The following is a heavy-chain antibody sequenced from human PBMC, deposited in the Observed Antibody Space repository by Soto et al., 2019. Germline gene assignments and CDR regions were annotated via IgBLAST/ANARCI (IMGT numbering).Heavy chain of an antibody. CDR1: GGSSSSYY. CDR3: ARQGTYYDFWSGYYTGSWFDP. Sequence: ASETLSHTCTFSGGSSSSYYWSWIRQPPGKGLEWIGYIYYSGSTNYNPSLKSRVTISVDTSKNQFSLKLSSVTAADTAVYYCARQGTYYDFWSGYYTGSWFDPWGQGTLVTVSS. J-gene: IGHJ5*02. V-gene: IGHV4-59*01. CDR2: IYYSGST. D-gene: IGHD3-3*01.